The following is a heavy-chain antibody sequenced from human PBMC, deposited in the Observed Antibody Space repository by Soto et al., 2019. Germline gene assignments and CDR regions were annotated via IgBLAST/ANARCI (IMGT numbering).Heavy chain of an antibody. V-gene: IGHV3-30*09. CDR1: GFTFTSFA. J-gene: IGHJ4*02. D-gene: IGHD2-8*01. Sequence: GGSLRLSCSAYGFTFTSFAIHWVRQAPGKGLEWVAVISENGVNKYSAEAVRGRLVISRDNSKNTVALEMNSLRPEDTAIYFCARRPTKTVSALGYWGQGTWVTVS. CDR2: ISENGVNK. CDR3: ARRPTKTVSALGY.